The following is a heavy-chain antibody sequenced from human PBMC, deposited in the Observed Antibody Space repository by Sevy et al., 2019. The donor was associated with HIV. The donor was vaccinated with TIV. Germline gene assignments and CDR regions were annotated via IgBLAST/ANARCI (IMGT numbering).Heavy chain of an antibody. CDR1: GFTFSSYA. CDR3: ARKYDSSGYFDY. V-gene: IGHV3-23*01. CDR2: ISGSGGSGDET. J-gene: IGHJ4*02. D-gene: IGHD3-22*01. Sequence: GGSLRLSCAASGFTFSSYAMNWVRQAPGKGLEWDSGISGSGGSGDETNYADSGKGRFTISRDDSKNSLYLQLNSLRAEDTAIYYCARKYDSSGYFDYWGQGTLVTVSS.